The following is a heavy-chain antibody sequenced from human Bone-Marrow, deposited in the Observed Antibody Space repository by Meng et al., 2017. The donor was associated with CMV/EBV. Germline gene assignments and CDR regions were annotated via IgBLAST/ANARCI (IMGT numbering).Heavy chain of an antibody. CDR2: ISSSGSTI. CDR1: GFTFSSYS. V-gene: IGHV3-48*01. J-gene: IGHJ6*02. CDR3: ARPFWSGYYQPYYYGMDV. D-gene: IGHD3-3*01. Sequence: GESLKISCAASGFTFSSYSMNWVRQAPGKGLEWVSSISSSGSTIYYADSVKGRFTISRDNSKNTLYLQMNTLRPEDTAVYYCARPFWSGYYQPYYYGMDVWGQGTTVTVSS.